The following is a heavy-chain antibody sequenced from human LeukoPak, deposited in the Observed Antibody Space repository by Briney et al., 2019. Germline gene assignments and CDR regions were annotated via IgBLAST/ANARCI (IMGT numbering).Heavy chain of an antibody. V-gene: IGHV1-69*06. CDR3: ASSHDYGDYVRWFDP. J-gene: IGHJ5*02. CDR2: IIPIFGTA. D-gene: IGHD4-17*01. CDR1: GGTFSSYT. Sequence: ASVKVSCKASGGTFSSYTISWVRQAPGQGLEWMGGIIPIFGTANYAQKFQGRVTITADKSTSTAYMELSSRRSEDTAVYYCASSHDYGDYVRWFDPWGQGTLVTVSS.